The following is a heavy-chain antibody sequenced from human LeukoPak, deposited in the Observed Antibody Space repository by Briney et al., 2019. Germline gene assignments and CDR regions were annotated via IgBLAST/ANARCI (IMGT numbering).Heavy chain of an antibody. V-gene: IGHV4-59*08. CDR2: IYYSGST. CDR1: GGSFSGYY. D-gene: IGHD3-10*01. J-gene: IGHJ3*02. Sequence: SETLSLTCAVYGGSFSGYYWSWIRQPPGKGLEWIGYIYYSGSTNYNPSLKSRVTISVDTSKNQFSLKLSSVTAADTAVYYCARVYGSGSYDAFDIWGQGTMVTVSS. CDR3: ARVYGSGSYDAFDI.